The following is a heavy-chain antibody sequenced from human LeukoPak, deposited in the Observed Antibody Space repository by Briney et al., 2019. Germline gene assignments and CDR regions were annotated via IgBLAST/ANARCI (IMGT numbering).Heavy chain of an antibody. V-gene: IGHV4-39*01. J-gene: IGHJ4*02. CDR2: IYYSGST. CDR3: AVGNGPAAIPIPIDY. Sequence: PSETLSLTCTVSGGSISSSSYYWGWIRQPPGKGLEWIGSIYYSGSTYYNPSLKSRVTISVDTSKNQFSLKLSSVTAADTAVCYCAVGNGPAAIPIPIDYWGQGTLVTVSS. CDR1: GGSISSSSYY. D-gene: IGHD2-2*01.